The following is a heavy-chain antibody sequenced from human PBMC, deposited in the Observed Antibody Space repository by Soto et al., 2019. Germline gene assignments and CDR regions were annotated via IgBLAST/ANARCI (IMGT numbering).Heavy chain of an antibody. CDR3: ARRYGGNFDY. D-gene: IGHD3-16*01. Sequence: QVQLQESGPGLVKPSETLSLTCTVSGGSISSYYWSWIRQPPGKGLEWIGYIYYSGSTNYNPSLKGRVTISVETSKNQSSLKLSSVTAADTAVYYCARRYGGNFDYWGQGTLVTVSS. V-gene: IGHV4-59*01. CDR1: GGSISSYY. CDR2: IYYSGST. J-gene: IGHJ4*02.